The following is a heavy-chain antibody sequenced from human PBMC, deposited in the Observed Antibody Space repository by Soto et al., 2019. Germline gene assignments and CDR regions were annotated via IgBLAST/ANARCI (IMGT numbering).Heavy chain of an antibody. J-gene: IGHJ4*02. CDR2: IIPIFGTA. CDR1: GGTFSSYA. CDR3: ARAEDEAAAGTFPLKY. V-gene: IGHV1-69*01. D-gene: IGHD6-13*01. Sequence: QVQLVQSGAEVKKPGSSVKVSCKASGGTFSSYAISWVRQAPGQGLEWMGGIIPIFGTANYAQKFQGRVTISADEYTSTAYMELSSLRSEDTAVYYCARAEDEAAAGTFPLKYWGQGTLVTVSS.